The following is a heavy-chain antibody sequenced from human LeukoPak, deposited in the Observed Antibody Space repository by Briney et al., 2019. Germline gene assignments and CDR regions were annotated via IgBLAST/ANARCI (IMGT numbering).Heavy chain of an antibody. CDR1: GYIFTNYW. D-gene: IGHD6-6*01. J-gene: IGHJ4*02. Sequence: PGESLKISCKGSGYIFTNYWIGWVRQMPGKGLEWMGIIYPGDSDTRYSPSFQGQVTISADKSISTAYLQWSSLKASDTAMYYCARLSLDIAARPRGYFDYWGQGTLVTVSS. CDR2: IYPGDSDT. V-gene: IGHV5-51*01. CDR3: ARLSLDIAARPRGYFDY.